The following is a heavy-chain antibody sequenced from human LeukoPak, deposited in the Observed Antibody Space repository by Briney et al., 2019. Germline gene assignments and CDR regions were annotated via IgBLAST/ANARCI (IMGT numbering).Heavy chain of an antibody. Sequence: PSETLSLTCAVYGGSFSGYYWSWIRQPPGKGLEWIGEMNHSGSTNYNPSLKSRVTISVDTSKNQFSLKLSSVTAADTAVYYCTRRPARADFGDYGANYYYYYYMDVWGKGTTVTVSS. CDR3: TRRPARADFGDYGANYYYYYYMDV. V-gene: IGHV4-34*01. D-gene: IGHD4-17*01. CDR2: MNHSGST. J-gene: IGHJ6*03. CDR1: GGSFSGYY.